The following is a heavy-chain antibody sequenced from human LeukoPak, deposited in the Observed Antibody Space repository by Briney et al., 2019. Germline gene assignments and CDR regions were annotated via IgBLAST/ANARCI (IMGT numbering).Heavy chain of an antibody. CDR3: ARLMAPVGKRSTPFNY. CDR1: KYTFTDYY. Sequence: ASVKVSCKASKYTFTDYYMHWVRQAPGQGLEWMGWINPNSGGTNYAQKFQGRVAMTRDTSISTAYMELSSLRSDDTAIYYCARLMAPVGKRSTPFNYWGQGTLVTVSS. J-gene: IGHJ4*02. V-gene: IGHV1-2*02. D-gene: IGHD1-1*01. CDR2: INPNSGGT.